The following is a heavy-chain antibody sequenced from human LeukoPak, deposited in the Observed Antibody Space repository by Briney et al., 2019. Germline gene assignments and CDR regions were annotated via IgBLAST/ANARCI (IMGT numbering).Heavy chain of an antibody. J-gene: IGHJ6*02. CDR1: GFTFSSYW. CDR3: ARVTAPAYYYYYGMDV. V-gene: IGHV3-7*03. CDR2: IKQDGSEK. Sequence: PGGSLRLSCAASGFTFSSYWMSWVRQAPGKGLEWVANIKQDGSEKYYVDSVKGRFTISRDNAKNSLYLQMNSLRAEDTAVYYYARVTAPAYYYYYGMDVWGQGTTVTVSS. D-gene: IGHD4-23*01.